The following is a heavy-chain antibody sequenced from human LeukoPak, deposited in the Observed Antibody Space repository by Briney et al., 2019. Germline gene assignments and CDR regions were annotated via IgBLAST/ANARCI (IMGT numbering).Heavy chain of an antibody. CDR2: IFGTV. CDR1: GGSFSNFA. J-gene: IGHJ4*02. V-gene: IGHV1-69*05. CDR3: VAQLVDAPPTFDY. D-gene: IGHD1-1*01. Sequence: GASVKVSCKASGGSFSNFAISWVRQAPGQGFEWLGGIFGTVTYAPNFQGRVSFTTDKSTSTAYMELSGLTSEDTAVYYFVAQLVDAPPTFDYWGQGTLVTVSS.